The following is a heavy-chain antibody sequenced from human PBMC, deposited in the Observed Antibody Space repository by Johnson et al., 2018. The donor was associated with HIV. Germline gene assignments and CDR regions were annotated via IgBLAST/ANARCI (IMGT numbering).Heavy chain of an antibody. CDR3: AKESETYGGNIGFEHPFDI. CDR1: GFTFSSYW. D-gene: IGHD4-23*01. CDR2: IKQDGSEK. Sequence: VQLVESGGGLVQPGGSLRLSCAASGFTFSSYWMSWVRQAPGKGLEWVANIKQDGSEKYYVDSVKGRFTISRDNAKNSLYLQMNSLRAEDTAVYYCAKESETYGGNIGFEHPFDIWGQGTMVTVSS. J-gene: IGHJ3*02. V-gene: IGHV3-7*01.